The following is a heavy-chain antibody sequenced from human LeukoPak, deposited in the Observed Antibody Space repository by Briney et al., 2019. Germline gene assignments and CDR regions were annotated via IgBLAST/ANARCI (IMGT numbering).Heavy chain of an antibody. J-gene: IGHJ4*01. D-gene: IGHD1/OR15-1a*01. CDR3: AKGGSSEGRLEHDY. Sequence: SGGSLRLSRAASGFSFSSYAMSWVRQAPGKGLEWVSTPSGNGERTYYADSVKGRFTVSRDNSKNTLFLQMNSLRIDDTAVYYCAKGGSSEGRLEHDYWGQGTLVTVSS. V-gene: IGHV3-23*01. CDR2: PSGNGERT. CDR1: GFSFSSYA.